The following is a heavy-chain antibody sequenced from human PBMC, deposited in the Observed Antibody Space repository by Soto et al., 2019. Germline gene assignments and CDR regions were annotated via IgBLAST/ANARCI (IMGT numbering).Heavy chain of an antibody. CDR3: ARVGGIAVAADYYYYGMDV. V-gene: IGHV1-46*01. CDR2: INPSGGST. Sequence: ASVKVSCKASGYTFTSYYMHWVRQAPGQGLEWMGIINPSGGSTSYAQKFQGRVTMTRDTSTSTVYMELSSLRSEDTAVYYCARVGGIAVAADYYYYGMDVWGQGTTVTVSS. CDR1: GYTFTSYY. D-gene: IGHD6-19*01. J-gene: IGHJ6*02.